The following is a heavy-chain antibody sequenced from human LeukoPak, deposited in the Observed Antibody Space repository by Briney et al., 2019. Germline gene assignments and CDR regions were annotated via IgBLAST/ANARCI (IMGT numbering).Heavy chain of an antibody. V-gene: IGHV4-59*12. CDR3: ARSTVAGTRESPSFGV. CDR2: IYYSGST. J-gene: IGHJ4*02. Sequence: PSETLSLTCTVSGGSISSYYWSWIRQPPGKGLEWIGYIYYSGSTNYNPSLKSRVTISVDTSKNQFSLKLSSVTAADTAVYYCARSTVAGTRESPSFGVWGQGTLVTVSS. D-gene: IGHD6-19*01. CDR1: GGSISSYY.